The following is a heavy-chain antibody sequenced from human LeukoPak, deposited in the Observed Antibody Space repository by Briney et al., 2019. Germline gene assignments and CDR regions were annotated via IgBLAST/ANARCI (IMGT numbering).Heavy chain of an antibody. CDR3: ARISLGSGYYFDY. CDR1: GFSLSNSGVC. Sequence: ESGPALVRPTQTLTLTCTFSGFSLSNSGVCVSWIRQPPGKALEWLARIDWDDDQYVSTSLKTRLTISKDTSKNQVVLTMTNMDPVDTATYYCARISLGSGYYFDYWGQETLVTVSS. J-gene: IGHJ4*02. CDR2: IDWDDDQ. D-gene: IGHD7-27*01. V-gene: IGHV2-70*11.